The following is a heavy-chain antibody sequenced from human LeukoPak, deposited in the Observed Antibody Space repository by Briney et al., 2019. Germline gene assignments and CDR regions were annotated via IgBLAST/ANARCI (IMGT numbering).Heavy chain of an antibody. CDR3: ARKDGDY. V-gene: IGHV4-4*07. J-gene: IGHJ4*02. Sequence: SETLSLTCTVSGVSISAFHWTWFRQPAGKGLEWIGLIYSSGSTLFNPSLKSRVAMSVDLTKNQLSLKLTSVTAADTAMYYCARKDGDYWGRGTLVTVSS. CDR2: IYSSGST. CDR1: GVSISAFH.